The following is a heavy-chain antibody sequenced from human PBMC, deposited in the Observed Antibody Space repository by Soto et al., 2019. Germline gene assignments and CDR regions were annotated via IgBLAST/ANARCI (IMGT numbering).Heavy chain of an antibody. D-gene: IGHD1-7*01. V-gene: IGHV3-23*01. J-gene: IGHJ4*02. Sequence: HPGGSLRLSCATSGLTFSNYAMSWVRQAPGGGLEWVSSMSGSSSTTYYADSVRGRSTISRDRSKNTLYLQMSSLRAEDTALYYCAKNQERELPRVIDFWGQGTLGTVSS. CDR2: MSGSSSTT. CDR3: AKNQERELPRVIDF. CDR1: GLTFSNYA.